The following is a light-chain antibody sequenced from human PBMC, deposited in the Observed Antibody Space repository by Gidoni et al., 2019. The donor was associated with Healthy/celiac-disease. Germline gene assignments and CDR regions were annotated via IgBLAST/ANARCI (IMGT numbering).Light chain of an antibody. Sequence: QSVLTQPPSASGTPGQRVTISCSGSSSNIGSNTVNCYQQLPGTAPKLLIYSNNQRPSGFPDRFSGSKSGTSASLAISGLQSEDEADYYCAAWDDSLNGYVVFGGGTKLTVL. V-gene: IGLV1-44*01. CDR1: SSNIGSNT. CDR3: AAWDDSLNGYVV. J-gene: IGLJ2*01. CDR2: SNN.